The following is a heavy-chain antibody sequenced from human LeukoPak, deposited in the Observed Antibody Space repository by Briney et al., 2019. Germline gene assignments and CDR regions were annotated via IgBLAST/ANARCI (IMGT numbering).Heavy chain of an antibody. J-gene: IGHJ6*02. Sequence: SLRLSGAASGSTCTCYDMHRVAHAPGHGRKGWAVISYDGSSTAYIVSGKVRFTISRYNSKNTLSLQLNSLRAGDTAVYYCAKGGQGNGPSRGAVYGMDVWGQGTTVTVSS. CDR1: GSTCTCYD. V-gene: IGHV3-30*18. CDR2: ISYDGSST. D-gene: IGHD1-26*01. CDR3: AKGGQGNGPSRGAVYGMDV.